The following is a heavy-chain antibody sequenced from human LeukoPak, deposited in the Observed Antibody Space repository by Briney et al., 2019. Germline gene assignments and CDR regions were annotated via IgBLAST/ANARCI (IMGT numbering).Heavy chain of an antibody. D-gene: IGHD3-10*01. V-gene: IGHV4-30-4*01. CDR3: ARDVNPGYYYGSGSYTSWFDP. CDR1: GGSISSGDCY. J-gene: IGHJ5*02. CDR2: IYYSGST. Sequence: SQTLSLTCTVSGGSISSGDCYWSWIRQPPGKGLEWIGYIYYSGSTYYNPSLKSRVTISVDTSKNQFSLKLSSVTAADTAVYYCARDVNPGYYYGSGSYTSWFDPWGQGTLVTVSS.